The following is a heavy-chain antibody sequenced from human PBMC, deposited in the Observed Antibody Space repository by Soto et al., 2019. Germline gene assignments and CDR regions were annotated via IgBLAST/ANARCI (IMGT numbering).Heavy chain of an antibody. D-gene: IGHD6-13*01. CDR2: IIPIFGTA. J-gene: IGHJ4*02. Sequence: ASVKVSCKASGGTFSSYAISWVRQAPGQGLEWMGGIIPIFGTANYAQKFQGRVTITADESTSTAYMELSSLRSEDTAVYYCARRRSSSWYFDYWGQGTLVTVSS. CDR1: GGTFSSYA. V-gene: IGHV1-69*13. CDR3: ARRRSSSWYFDY.